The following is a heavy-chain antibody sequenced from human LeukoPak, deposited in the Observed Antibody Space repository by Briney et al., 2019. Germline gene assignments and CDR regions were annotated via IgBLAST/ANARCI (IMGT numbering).Heavy chain of an antibody. Sequence: ASVKVSCKASGYTFTSYGISWVRQAPGQGLEWMGWISAYNGNTNYAQKLQGRVTMTTDTSTSTAYMELRSLRPDDTAVYYCARDSRPSYDSSGYYYPGDYWGQGTLVTVSS. D-gene: IGHD3-22*01. CDR2: ISAYNGNT. CDR3: ARDSRPSYDSSGYYYPGDY. V-gene: IGHV1-18*01. J-gene: IGHJ4*02. CDR1: GYTFTSYG.